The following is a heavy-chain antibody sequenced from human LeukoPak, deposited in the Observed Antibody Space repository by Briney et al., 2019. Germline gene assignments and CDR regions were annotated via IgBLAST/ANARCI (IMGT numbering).Heavy chain of an antibody. CDR3: AKSGFLEWLSLTHYFDY. D-gene: IGHD3-3*01. Sequence: GASLRLSCAASGFNFYNYAMSWVRLAPGKGLEWVSGVSASGGSTFYADSVKGRFTIFRDNSKNTLFLQMNSPRAEDTAIYYCAKSGFLEWLSLTHYFDYWGQGTLVTVSS. V-gene: IGHV3-23*01. CDR2: VSASGGST. J-gene: IGHJ4*02. CDR1: GFNFYNYA.